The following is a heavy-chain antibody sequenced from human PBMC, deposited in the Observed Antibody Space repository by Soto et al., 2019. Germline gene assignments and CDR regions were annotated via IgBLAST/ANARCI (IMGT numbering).Heavy chain of an antibody. D-gene: IGHD3-22*01. CDR2: RKEDGSEK. Sequence: GGSLRLSCAASGFTFSTYWMSWVRQAPGKGLEWVANRKEDGSEKYYVDSVEGRFTISRDNAKNSLYLQMTSLRAEDTALYYCARGWGYFDSSGFPYLYAMDVWGQGTTVTVSS. J-gene: IGHJ6*02. CDR1: GFTFSTYW. CDR3: ARGWGYFDSSGFPYLYAMDV. V-gene: IGHV3-7*01.